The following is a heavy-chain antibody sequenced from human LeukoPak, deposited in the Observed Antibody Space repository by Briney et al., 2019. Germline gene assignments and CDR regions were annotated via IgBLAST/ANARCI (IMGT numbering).Heavy chain of an antibody. J-gene: IGHJ4*02. V-gene: IGHV4-34*01. CDR2: INHSGST. Sequence: SETLSLICAVYGGSFSGYYWSWVRQPPGKGLEWIGEINHSGSTNYNPSLKSRVTISVDTSKNQFSLKLSSVTAADTAVYYCARGRPWFDYWGQGTLVTVSS. CDR3: ARGRPWFDY. CDR1: GGSFSGYY.